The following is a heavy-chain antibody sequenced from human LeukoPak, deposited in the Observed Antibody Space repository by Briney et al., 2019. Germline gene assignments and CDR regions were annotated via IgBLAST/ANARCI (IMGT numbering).Heavy chain of an antibody. D-gene: IGHD3-22*01. CDR1: GFTFSTHS. CDR3: ASFDSSGYYSDY. CDR2: ISSSTSDI. V-gene: IGHV3-21*01. Sequence: GGSLRLSCAASGFTFSTHSMNWVRQAPGKGLKWVSSISSSTSDIYYADSVKGRFTISRDDAKKSLYLQMNCLSAEYTAVYYCASFDSSGYYSDYWGQGTLVTVSS. J-gene: IGHJ4*02.